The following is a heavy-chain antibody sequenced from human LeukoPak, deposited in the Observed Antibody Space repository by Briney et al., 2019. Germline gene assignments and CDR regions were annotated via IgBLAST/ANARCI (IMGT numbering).Heavy chain of an antibody. D-gene: IGHD1-26*01. Sequence: GGSLRLSCAASGFTFTSYWMTWVRQAPGKGLEWVANIKQDGSEKYYVDSVKGRFTISRDNAKNSLYRQMDSLRVEDTAVYYCARVRGSQSFDYWGQGTLVTVSS. CDR3: ARVRGSQSFDY. V-gene: IGHV3-7*01. J-gene: IGHJ4*02. CDR2: IKQDGSEK. CDR1: GFTFTSYW.